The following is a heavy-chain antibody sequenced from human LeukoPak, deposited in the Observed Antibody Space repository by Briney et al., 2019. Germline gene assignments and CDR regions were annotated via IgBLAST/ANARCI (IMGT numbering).Heavy chain of an antibody. D-gene: IGHD2-8*01. Sequence: SETLSLTCTVSGGSISSNNWNWIRQPPGKGLEWIGFMYYSGSTNYNPSLKGRVTISIDTSQNQFSLKLSSVTAADTAVYYCARVTNIRMGVGYNYYYYMDVWGRGTTVTVSS. CDR1: GGSISSNN. CDR3: ARVTNIRMGVGYNYYYYMDV. J-gene: IGHJ6*03. CDR2: MYYSGST. V-gene: IGHV4-59*01.